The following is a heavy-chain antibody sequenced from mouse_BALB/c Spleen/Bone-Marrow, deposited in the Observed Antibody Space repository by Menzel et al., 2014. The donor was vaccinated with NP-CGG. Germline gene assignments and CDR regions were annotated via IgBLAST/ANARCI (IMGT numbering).Heavy chain of an antibody. V-gene: IGHV5-17*02. CDR2: ISSGSSTV. Sequence: EVQVVESGGGLVQPGGSRKLSCAASGFTFSSFGMHWVRQAPEKGLEWVAYISSGSSTVYYADKVMGRFTISRDNPKNTLFLQMTSLRSEDTAIYYCARSGSSSGYFDYWSQGTTLTVSS. CDR1: GFTFSSFG. D-gene: IGHD1-1*01. J-gene: IGHJ2*01. CDR3: ARSGSSSGYFDY.